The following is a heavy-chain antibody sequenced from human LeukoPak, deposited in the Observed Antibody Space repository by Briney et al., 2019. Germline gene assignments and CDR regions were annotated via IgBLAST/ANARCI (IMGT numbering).Heavy chain of an antibody. CDR2: ISDTGGST. D-gene: IGHD2-8*01. CDR1: GFTFSSYA. J-gene: IGHJ4*02. V-gene: IGHV3-23*01. CDR3: AKDTSIGRYCTNGVCSPFDY. Sequence: GGSLRLSCAASGFTFSSYAMTWVRQAPGKRLEWVSAISDTGGSTYDADSVKGRFTISRDNSKNTLYLQMNSLRAEDTAVYYCAKDTSIGRYCTNGVCSPFDYWGQGTLVTVSS.